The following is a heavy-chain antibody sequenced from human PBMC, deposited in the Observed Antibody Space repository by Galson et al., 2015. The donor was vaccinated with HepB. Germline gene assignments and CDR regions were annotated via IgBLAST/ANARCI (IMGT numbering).Heavy chain of an antibody. Sequence: CAISGDSVPSNSAAWNWIRQSPTRGLEWLGRTYYRSKWYNDYAVSVKSRITIIPDTSKNQFSLQLNSVTPEDTAVYYCTTGWGMDVWGQGTLVTVSS. J-gene: IGHJ4*02. CDR2: TYYRSKWYN. CDR1: GDSVPSNSAA. CDR3: TTGWGMDV. V-gene: IGHV6-1*01. D-gene: IGHD2-8*02.